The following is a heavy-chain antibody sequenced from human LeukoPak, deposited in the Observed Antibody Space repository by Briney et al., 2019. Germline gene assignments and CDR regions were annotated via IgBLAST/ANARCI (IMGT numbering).Heavy chain of an antibody. V-gene: IGHV1-69*06. CDR2: IIIMFDTA. CDR1: GGNFNSNS. D-gene: IGHD5-12*01. CDR3: ARRGYDRSHYSTNYMDV. Sequence: ASVKVSCKTSGGNFNSNSISWVRQAPGQGPEWMGGIIIMFDTANYAQNFQGRVTITADKATSTVSSEVNNLRSEDTAVYFCARRGYDRSHYSTNYMDVWGNGTAVTVSS. J-gene: IGHJ6*03.